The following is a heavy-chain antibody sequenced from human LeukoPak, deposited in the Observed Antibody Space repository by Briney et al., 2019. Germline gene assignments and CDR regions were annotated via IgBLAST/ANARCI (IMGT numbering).Heavy chain of an antibody. CDR1: GGSFSGYY. V-gene: IGHV4-34*01. CDR2: INHSGST. CDR3: ARGSTVTYNWFDP. Sequence: NPSETPSLTCAVYGGSFSGYYWSWIRQPPGKGLEWIGEINHSGSTNYNPSLKSRVTISVDTSKNQFSLKLSSVTAADTAVYYCARGSTVTYNWFDPWGQGTLVTVSS. D-gene: IGHD4-17*01. J-gene: IGHJ5*02.